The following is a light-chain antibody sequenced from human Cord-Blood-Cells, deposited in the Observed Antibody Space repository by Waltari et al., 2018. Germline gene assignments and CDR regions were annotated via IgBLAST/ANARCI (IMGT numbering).Light chain of an antibody. V-gene: IGKV3-15*01. CDR3: QQYNNWPPLT. CDR2: GAS. CDR1: QSVSSN. Sequence: EIVMTQPPATLSVSPGERATFSCRPIQSVSSNLAWYQQKPGQPPRLLIYGASTRATGIPARFSGSGSGTEFTLTISSLQSEDFAVYYCQQYNNWPPLTFGGGTKVEIK. J-gene: IGKJ4*01.